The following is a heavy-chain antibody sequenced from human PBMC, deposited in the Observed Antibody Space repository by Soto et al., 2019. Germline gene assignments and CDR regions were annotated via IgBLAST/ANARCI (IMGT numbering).Heavy chain of an antibody. Sequence: PGGSLRLSCAASGFTFSSYGMHWVRQAPGKGLEWVAVIWYDGSNKYYADSVKGRFTISRDNSKNTLYLQMNSLRAEDTAVYYCARVRTAVKGGNYYGMDVWGQGTTVTVS. CDR3: ARVRTAVKGGNYYGMDV. J-gene: IGHJ6*02. V-gene: IGHV3-33*01. CDR2: IWYDGSNK. CDR1: GFTFSSYG. D-gene: IGHD2-21*02.